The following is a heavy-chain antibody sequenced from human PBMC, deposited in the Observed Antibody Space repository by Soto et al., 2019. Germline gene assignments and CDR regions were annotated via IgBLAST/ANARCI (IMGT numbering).Heavy chain of an antibody. CDR3: ARGFTFGASTWFDP. CDR1: GGSFSGYY. J-gene: IGHJ5*02. CDR2: INHSGST. Sequence: QVQLQQWGAGLLKPSETLSLTCAVYGGSFSGYYWSWIRQPPGKGLEWIGEINHSGSTNYNPSLKSRITIPVDTPKNELSLMLRAVTAADTAVYYGARGFTFGASTWFDPWGHLTLVTVSS. V-gene: IGHV4-34*01. D-gene: IGHD1-26*01.